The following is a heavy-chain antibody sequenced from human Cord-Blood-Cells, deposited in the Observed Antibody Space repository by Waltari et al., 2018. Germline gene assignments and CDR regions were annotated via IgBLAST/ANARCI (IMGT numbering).Heavy chain of an antibody. CDR2: INPNIGGT. CDR3: ARSIRTVTIHY. CDR1: GYTFTGYY. D-gene: IGHD4-17*01. V-gene: IGHV1-2*02. Sequence: QVQLVQSGAEVKKPGASVKVSCKASGYTFTGYYMHWVRQAPGQGLEWMGWINPNIGGTNYAQKFQGRVTMTRDTSISTAYMELSRLRSDDTAVYYCARSIRTVTIHYWGQGTLVTVSS. J-gene: IGHJ4*02.